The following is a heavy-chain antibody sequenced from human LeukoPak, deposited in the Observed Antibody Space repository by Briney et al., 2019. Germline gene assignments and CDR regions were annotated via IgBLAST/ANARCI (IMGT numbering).Heavy chain of an antibody. CDR2: ISGDGGST. V-gene: IGHV3-43*02. J-gene: IGHJ3*02. D-gene: IGHD2-21*02. CDR1: GFTFDDYA. Sequence: PGGSLRLSCAASGFTFDDYAMHWVRQAPGKGLEWVSLISGDGGSTYYADSVKGRFTISRDNSKNSLYLQMNGLRTEDTALYYCAKDITPGDSVAFDIWGQGTMVTVSS. CDR3: AKDITPGDSVAFDI.